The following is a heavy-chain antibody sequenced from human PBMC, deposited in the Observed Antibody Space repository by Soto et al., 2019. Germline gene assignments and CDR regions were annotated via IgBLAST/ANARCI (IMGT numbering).Heavy chain of an antibody. V-gene: IGHV4-59*08. CDR3: ARPYSSGWSDGVDAFEI. CDR2: IYYSGST. D-gene: IGHD6-19*01. Sequence: QVQLQESGPGLVTPSETLSLTCTVSGGSSSSYYWSWIRQPPGKGLEWIGYIYYSGSTNYNPSLMSRVTISVDTSKNQFSLKRSCVTAADTAVYYCARPYSSGWSDGVDAFEIWGQGTMVTVSS. J-gene: IGHJ3*02. CDR1: GGSSSSYY.